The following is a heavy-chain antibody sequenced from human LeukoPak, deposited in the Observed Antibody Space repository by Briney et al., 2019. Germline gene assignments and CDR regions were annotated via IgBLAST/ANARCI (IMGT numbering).Heavy chain of an antibody. Sequence: GGSLRLSCAASGFTFSSYGMSWVRQAPGKGLAWVSAISGSGGSTYYADSVKGRFTISRDNSKNTLYLQMNSLRAEDTAVYYCAKGGGLWFGGYWGQGTLVTVSS. J-gene: IGHJ4*02. D-gene: IGHD3-10*01. CDR2: ISGSGGST. CDR1: GFTFSSYG. V-gene: IGHV3-23*01. CDR3: AKGGGLWFGGY.